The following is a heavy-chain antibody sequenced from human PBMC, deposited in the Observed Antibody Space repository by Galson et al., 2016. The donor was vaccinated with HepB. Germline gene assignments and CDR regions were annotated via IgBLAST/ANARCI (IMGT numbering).Heavy chain of an antibody. CDR2: ISGSGGNT. D-gene: IGHD3-3*01. J-gene: IGHJ3*02. CDR3: ARARRFYDAFNI. Sequence: SLRLSCAASGFMFSSYAMAWVRQAPGKGLEWVSTISGSGGNTFYPDSVKGLFTISNNNSLNTVSLRISRPSAEDTAEYHCARARRFYDAFNIWGPGTTVTVSS. V-gene: IGHV3-23*01. CDR1: GFMFSSYA.